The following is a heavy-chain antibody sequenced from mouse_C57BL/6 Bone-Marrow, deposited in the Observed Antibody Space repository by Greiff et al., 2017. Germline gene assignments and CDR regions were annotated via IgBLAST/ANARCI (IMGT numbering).Heavy chain of an antibody. V-gene: IGHV1-20*01. CDR3: ARSIYYCNSYYFDY. CDR2: INPYNGDT. CDR1: GYSFTGYF. J-gene: IGHJ2*01. D-gene: IGHD2-1*01. Sequence: VQLQQSGPELVKPGDSVKISCKASGYSFTGYFMNWVMQSHGKSLEWIGRINPYNGDTFYNQKFKGKATLTVDKSSSTAHMELLSLTSEDSAVYYCARSIYYCNSYYFDYWGQGTTLTVSS.